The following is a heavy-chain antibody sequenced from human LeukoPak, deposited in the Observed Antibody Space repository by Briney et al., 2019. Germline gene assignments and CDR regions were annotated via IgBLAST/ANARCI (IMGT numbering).Heavy chain of an antibody. V-gene: IGHV1-18*01. Sequence: ASVKVSCKASGYTFTSYGISWVRQPPGQGLEWMGWISAYNGNTNYAQKLQGRVTMTTDTSTSTAYMELRSLRSDDTAVYYCARDRGLHLGELSLYDYWGQGTLVTVSS. CDR1: GYTFTSYG. D-gene: IGHD3-16*02. J-gene: IGHJ4*02. CDR3: ARDRGLHLGELSLYDY. CDR2: ISAYNGNT.